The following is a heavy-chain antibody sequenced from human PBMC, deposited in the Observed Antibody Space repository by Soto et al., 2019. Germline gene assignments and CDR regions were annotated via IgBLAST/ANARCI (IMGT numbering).Heavy chain of an antibody. CDR3: AKDPPSPWTANWVDP. V-gene: IGHV3-23*01. J-gene: IGHJ5*02. CDR2: ISSSGGSR. CDR1: GFSFNTFA. D-gene: IGHD1-1*01. Sequence: PGGSLRLSCAASGFSFNTFAMSWIRQAPGKGLEWVSHISSSGGSRDYADSVRGRVFISRDNSKHVLFLQMDSLRVDDTATYYCAKDPPSPWTANWVDPWGKGA.